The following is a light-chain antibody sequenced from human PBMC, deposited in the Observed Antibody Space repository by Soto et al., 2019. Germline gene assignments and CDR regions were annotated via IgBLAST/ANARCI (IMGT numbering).Light chain of an antibody. V-gene: IGKV4-1*01. Sequence: DIVMTQSPDSLAVSLGERATINCKSSQSVFYSSNQKNHLAWYQQKPGQPPKLLIYWASTRESGVPDRFSGSGSGTDFTLTISSLQAEDVAVYYCQQYDSTPHPFGQGTKLEIK. CDR2: WAS. CDR3: QQYDSTPHP. CDR1: QSVFYSSNQKNH. J-gene: IGKJ2*01.